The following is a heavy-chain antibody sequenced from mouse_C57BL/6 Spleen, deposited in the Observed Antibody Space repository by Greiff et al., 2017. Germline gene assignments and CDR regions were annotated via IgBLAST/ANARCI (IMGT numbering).Heavy chain of an antibody. CDR1: GYTFTTYP. V-gene: IGHV1-47*01. J-gene: IGHJ4*01. CDR2: FHPYNDDT. CDR3: ARTGDVYYYAMDY. Sequence: VQLQQSGAELVKPGASVKMSCKASGYTFTTYPIEWMKQNHGKSLEWIGNFHPYNDDTKYNEKLKGKATLTVEKSSSTVYFELSRLTSDDSAVYYCARTGDVYYYAMDYWGQGTSVTVSS.